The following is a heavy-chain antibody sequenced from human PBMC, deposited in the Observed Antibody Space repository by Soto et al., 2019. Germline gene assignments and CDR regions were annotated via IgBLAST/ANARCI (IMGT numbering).Heavy chain of an antibody. CDR3: ARVVGDWGTYYYYYGMDV. V-gene: IGHV4-59*01. Sequence: SETLSLTCTVSGDSLNTSYWGWIRQPPGKRPEWIGYVYYDGATNYNPSLESRVTISPDTSRNQFSLNLRSVTAADTAVYYCARVVGDWGTYYYYYGMDVWGQGTTVTVSS. D-gene: IGHD3-16*01. CDR2: VYYDGAT. J-gene: IGHJ6*02. CDR1: GDSLNTSY.